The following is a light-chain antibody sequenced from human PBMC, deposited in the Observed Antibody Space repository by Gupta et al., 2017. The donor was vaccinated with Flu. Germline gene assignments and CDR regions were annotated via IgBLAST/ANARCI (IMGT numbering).Light chain of an antibody. Sequence: SLGERATINCKSSQSVLYSSKNKNYLAWYQQKPGQPPKLLIYWASTRESGVPDRFSGSGSGTDFTLTISSLQAEDVAVYYCQQYYSTPYTFGQGTKLEIK. CDR1: QSVLYSSKNKNY. CDR2: WAS. V-gene: IGKV4-1*01. CDR3: QQYYSTPYT. J-gene: IGKJ2*01.